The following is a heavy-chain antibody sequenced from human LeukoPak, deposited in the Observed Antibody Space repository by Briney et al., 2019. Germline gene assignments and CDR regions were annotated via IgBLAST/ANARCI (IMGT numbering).Heavy chain of an antibody. CDR1: GGSVSSGSYY. CDR3: ARDHPPGYCSSTSCYTGAFDI. Sequence: SETLSLTCTVSGGSVSSGSYYWSWIRQPPGKGLECIGYIYYSGSTNYNPSLKSRVTISVDTSKNQFSLKLSSVTAADTAVYYCARDHPPGYCSSTSCYTGAFDIWGQGTMVTVSS. D-gene: IGHD2-2*02. V-gene: IGHV4-61*01. J-gene: IGHJ3*02. CDR2: IYYSGST.